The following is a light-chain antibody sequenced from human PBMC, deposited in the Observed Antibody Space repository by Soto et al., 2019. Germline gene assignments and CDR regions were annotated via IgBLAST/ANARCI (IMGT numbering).Light chain of an antibody. CDR2: GAS. CDR3: QQYGSSPFT. V-gene: IGKV3-20*01. J-gene: IGKJ3*01. CDR1: QSVSNNY. Sequence: EIVLTQSPGTLSLSPVERATLSCMTSQSVSNNYLAWYQQKPGQAPRLLIYGASSRATGIPDRFSGSGSGTDFTLSISRLEPEDFAVYYCQQYGSSPFTFGPGTKVDIK.